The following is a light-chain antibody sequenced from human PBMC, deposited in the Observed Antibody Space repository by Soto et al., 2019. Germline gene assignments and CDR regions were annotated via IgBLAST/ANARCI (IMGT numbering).Light chain of an antibody. Sequence: QSVLTQPASVSGSPGQSITISCTGTTSDIGGYNYVSWYQQHPGKAPKLMIYDVFNRPSGVSSRFSGSKSGNTASLTISGLQAEDEADYYCSSYTSRSTLVVFGGGTQLTVL. CDR3: SSYTSRSTLVV. V-gene: IGLV2-14*01. CDR1: TSDIGGYNY. J-gene: IGLJ2*01. CDR2: DVF.